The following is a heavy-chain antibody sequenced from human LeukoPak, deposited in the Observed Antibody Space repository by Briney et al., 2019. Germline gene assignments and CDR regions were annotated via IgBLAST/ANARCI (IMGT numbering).Heavy chain of an antibody. V-gene: IGHV1-18*01. CDR3: ARDKGQYGSGTRGFTWFDP. D-gene: IGHD3-10*01. CDR1: GYTFTSYG. J-gene: IGHJ5*02. Sequence: ASVKVSCKASGYTFTSYGISWVRQAPGQGLEWMGWISAYNGNTNYAQKLQGRVTMTTDTSTSTAYMELRSLRSDDTAVYYCARDKGQYGSGTRGFTWFDPWGQGTLVTVSS. CDR2: ISAYNGNT.